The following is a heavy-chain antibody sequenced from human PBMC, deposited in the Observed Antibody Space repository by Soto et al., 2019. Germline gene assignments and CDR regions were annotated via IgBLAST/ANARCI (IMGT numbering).Heavy chain of an antibody. D-gene: IGHD3-9*01. J-gene: IGHJ6*03. Sequence: SVKVSCKASGGTFSSYTISWVRQAPGQGLEWMGRIIPILGIANYAQKFQGRVTITADKSTSTAYMELSSLRSEDTAVYYCARTPKGMYDILPGYQNYYMDVWGKGTTVTVSS. V-gene: IGHV1-69*02. CDR3: ARTPKGMYDILPGYQNYYMDV. CDR2: IIPILGIA. CDR1: GGTFSSYT.